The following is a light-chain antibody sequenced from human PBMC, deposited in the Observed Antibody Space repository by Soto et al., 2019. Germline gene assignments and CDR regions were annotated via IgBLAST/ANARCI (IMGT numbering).Light chain of an antibody. V-gene: IGKV3-15*01. CDR3: QQYSNRPPWT. J-gene: IGKJ1*01. Sequence: EVVMTQSPATLSVSPGDRATLSCRASQSVNINVAWYQQKPGQAPRLLIYGASTRATGIADRFSVTGSGTEFTPAISSLQSEDFAVYYCQQYSNRPPWTFGQGTKVEIK. CDR1: QSVNIN. CDR2: GAS.